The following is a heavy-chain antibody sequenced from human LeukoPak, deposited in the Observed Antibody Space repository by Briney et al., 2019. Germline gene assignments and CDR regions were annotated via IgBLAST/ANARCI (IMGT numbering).Heavy chain of an antibody. D-gene: IGHD6-19*01. CDR1: GVSISRGDYS. V-gene: IGHV4-30-4*07. CDR3: ARGRYSSGWFKEKTWFDP. Sequence: SETLSLTCAVSGVSISRGDYSWSWIRQPPGKVLEWNRYSYHSGSTNYIPSLKSRLTISVDTSNNQLSLRLSSVAAADTAVYYCARGRYSSGWFKEKTWFDPWGQGALVTVS. J-gene: IGHJ5*02. CDR2: SYHSGST.